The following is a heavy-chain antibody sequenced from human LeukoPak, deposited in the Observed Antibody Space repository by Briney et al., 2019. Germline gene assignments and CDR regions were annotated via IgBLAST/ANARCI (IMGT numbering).Heavy chain of an antibody. Sequence: SETLSLTRGVSNYPITSDYYWVWIRQPPGQGLEWIGQIFHSGIAHYNPSLKSRVTMSVDTSRSQFSVNLNSVTAADTAVYYCARAGFATAYNRFYYYMDVWGKGTTVTVSS. D-gene: IGHD3-9*01. V-gene: IGHV4-38-2*01. CDR1: NYPITSDYY. CDR3: ARAGFATAYNRFYYYMDV. CDR2: IFHSGIA. J-gene: IGHJ6*03.